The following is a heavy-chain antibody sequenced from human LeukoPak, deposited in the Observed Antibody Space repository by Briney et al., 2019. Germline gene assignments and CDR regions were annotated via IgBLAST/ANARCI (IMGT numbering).Heavy chain of an antibody. CDR1: GYSISRGYY. D-gene: IGHD3-10*01. V-gene: IGHV4-38-2*01. J-gene: IGHJ4*02. Sequence: SETLSLTCGVSGYSISRGYYWAWIRQPPGKGLEWIGTIYHNGSTYYTPSLGSRVTISVDTSKNEFSLNLNSVTAADTAVYYCARAGWIITSGIDYWGQGALVTVSS. CDR2: IYHNGST. CDR3: ARAGWIITSGIDY.